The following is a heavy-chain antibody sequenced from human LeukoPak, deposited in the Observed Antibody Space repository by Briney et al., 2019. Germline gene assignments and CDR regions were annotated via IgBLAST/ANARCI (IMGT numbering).Heavy chain of an antibody. D-gene: IGHD1-26*01. CDR3: ATNTGSYFAWFDY. V-gene: IGHV4-34*01. Sequence: SETLSLTCAVYGGSFSGYYWSWIRQPPGKGLEWIGYIHHSRSTKYNPSLQSRVTMSMDTSKNQVSLKQSSVSDADSAVYSCATNTGSYFAWFDYWGQGTLVTVSS. J-gene: IGHJ4*02. CDR1: GGSFSGYY. CDR2: IHHSRST.